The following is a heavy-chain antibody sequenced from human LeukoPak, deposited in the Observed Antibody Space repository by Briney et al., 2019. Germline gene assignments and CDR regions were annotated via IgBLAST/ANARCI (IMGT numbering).Heavy chain of an antibody. CDR3: AAAGYYYYGMDV. V-gene: IGHV1-24*01. CDR2: FDPEDGET. Sequence: GASVKVSCKVSGYTLTELSMHWVRQAPGKGLEWMGGFDPEDGETIYAQKFQGRVTMTEDTSTDTAYMELSSLRSEDTAVYYRAAAGYYYYGMDVWGKGTTVTVSS. CDR1: GYTLTELS. J-gene: IGHJ6*04.